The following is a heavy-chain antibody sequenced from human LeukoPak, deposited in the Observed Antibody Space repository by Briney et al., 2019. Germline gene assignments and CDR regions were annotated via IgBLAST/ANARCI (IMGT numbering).Heavy chain of an antibody. CDR1: GYTFTGYY. CDR3: ARIVDVVVPAASYFDY. V-gene: IGHV1-2*02. CDR2: INPNSCCT. J-gene: IGHJ4*02. D-gene: IGHD2-2*01. Sequence: ASVKVSCKASGYTFTGYYMHWVRQAPGHRLEWMGWINPNSCCTNYAQKLQGRVTMTRDTSSSTAYMELSRLKSDDTAVYYCARIVDVVVPAASYFDYGGGGTGVTV.